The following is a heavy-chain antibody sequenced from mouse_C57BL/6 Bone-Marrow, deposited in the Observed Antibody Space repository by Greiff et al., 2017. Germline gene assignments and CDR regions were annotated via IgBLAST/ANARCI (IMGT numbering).Heavy chain of an antibody. D-gene: IGHD1-1*01. CDR2: INPSNCGT. CDR3: ERFTTVGGVAY. Sequence: VQLQQSGTELVRPGASVTLSCKASGYTFTSYWMHWVKQRPGHGLEWIGSINPSNCGTTYNEKFKSKATLTVDKSSSTAYMQLSSLTSVDSAVYYFERFTTVGGVAYWGQGTLLTVSA. V-gene: IGHV1-53*01. J-gene: IGHJ3*01. CDR1: GYTFTSYW.